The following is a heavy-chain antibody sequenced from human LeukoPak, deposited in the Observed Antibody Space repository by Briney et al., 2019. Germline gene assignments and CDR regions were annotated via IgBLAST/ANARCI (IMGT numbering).Heavy chain of an antibody. CDR1: GFTFSSHA. D-gene: IGHD3-22*01. Sequence: PGGSLRPSCAASGFTFSSHAMSWVRQAPGKGLEWVSGINSDGSSAYYADPVRGRFTIFRDNSKSDLLLQMNSLRAEDTAIYYCAKECYDRSGYCFDYWGQGALVAVSS. CDR3: AKECYDRSGYCFDY. V-gene: IGHV3-23*01. CDR2: INSDGSSA. J-gene: IGHJ4*02.